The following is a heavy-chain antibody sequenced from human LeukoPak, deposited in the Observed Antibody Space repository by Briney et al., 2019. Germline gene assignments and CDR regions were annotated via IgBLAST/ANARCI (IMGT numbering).Heavy chain of an antibody. J-gene: IGHJ4*02. CDR2: ISRNGGST. V-gene: IGHV3-64*01. D-gene: IGHD3-10*01. CDR1: GFTFSSYA. Sequence: GGSLRLSCAASGFTFSSYAMHWVRQAPGKGLEYVSAISRNGGSTYYANSVKGRFTISRDNSKNTLYLQMGSLRAEDMAVYYCARHLSGGHFDYWGQGTLVTVSS. CDR3: ARHLSGGHFDY.